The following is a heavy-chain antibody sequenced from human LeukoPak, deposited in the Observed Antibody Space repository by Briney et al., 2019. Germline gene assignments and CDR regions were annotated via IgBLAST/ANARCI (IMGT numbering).Heavy chain of an antibody. CDR3: AKHRANIAASSQFDY. D-gene: IGHD6-13*01. V-gene: IGHV3-23*01. Sequence: GGSLRLSCAVSGFTFSTYSMSWVRQAPGKGLEWISTISGSGGTTYYADSVRGRFTISRDNSKNTLYLQMISLRAEDTAVYYCAKHRANIAASSQFDYWGQGTLVTVSS. CDR2: ISGSGGTT. CDR1: GFTFSTYS. J-gene: IGHJ4*02.